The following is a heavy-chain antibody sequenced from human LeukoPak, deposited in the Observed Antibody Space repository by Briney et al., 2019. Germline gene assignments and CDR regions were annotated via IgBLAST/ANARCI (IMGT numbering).Heavy chain of an antibody. D-gene: IGHD3-22*01. V-gene: IGHV1-18*01. CDR3: ARDVYYYDSGDYPSLYYYGLDV. CDR2: ISAYSGHT. CDR1: GYTFTNYG. Sequence: ASVKVSCKASGYTFTNYGISWVRQAPGQGPEWMGWISAYSGHTNYAQELQGRVTMTTDTSTSTAYMELRSLRSDDTAVYYCARDVYYYDSGDYPSLYYYGLDVWGQGTTVTVSS. J-gene: IGHJ6*02.